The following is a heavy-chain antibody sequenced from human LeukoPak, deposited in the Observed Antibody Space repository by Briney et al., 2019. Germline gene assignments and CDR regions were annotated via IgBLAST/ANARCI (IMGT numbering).Heavy chain of an antibody. D-gene: IGHD3-10*01. CDR3: ARAYITMAAFDI. V-gene: IGHV3-72*01. CDR1: GFTFSDHY. CDR2: TRNKANGYTT. J-gene: IGHJ3*02. Sequence: VGSLRLSCAASGFTFSDHYMDWVRQAPGKGLEWVGRTRNKANGYTTEYAASVKGRFTISRDDSKNSLYLQMNSLKTEDTAVYYCARAYITMAAFDIWGQGTMVTVSS.